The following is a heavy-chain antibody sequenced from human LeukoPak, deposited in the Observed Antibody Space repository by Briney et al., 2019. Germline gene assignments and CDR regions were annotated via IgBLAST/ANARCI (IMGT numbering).Heavy chain of an antibody. CDR3: ARGGSGATRDDTFDI. D-gene: IGHD3-16*01. CDR2: ISSSSSVI. CDR1: GFTFSSYS. Sequence: GGSLRLSCAASGFTFSSYSINWVRQAPGRGLEWVSSISSSSSVIFYSDSVKGRFTISRDNAKNSLYLQMNSLRAEDTAVYYCARGGSGATRDDTFDIWGQGTMVTVSS. V-gene: IGHV3-21*01. J-gene: IGHJ3*02.